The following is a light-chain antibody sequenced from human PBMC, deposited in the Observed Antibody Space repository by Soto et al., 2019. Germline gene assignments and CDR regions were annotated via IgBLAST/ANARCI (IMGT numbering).Light chain of an antibody. CDR3: QQYGSSPTWT. J-gene: IGKJ1*01. V-gene: IGKV3-20*01. Sequence: EIVLTPSPGTLSLSPVDRATLSCRASQSVSSNYLAWYQQKPGQAPRLLIYGASTRASGIPDRFSGSGSGTDFTLTISRLEPEDSAVYYGQQYGSSPTWTFGQGTKVDIK. CDR1: QSVSSNY. CDR2: GAS.